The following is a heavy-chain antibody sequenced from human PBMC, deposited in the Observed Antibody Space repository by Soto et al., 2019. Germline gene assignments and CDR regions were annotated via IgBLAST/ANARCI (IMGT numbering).Heavy chain of an antibody. V-gene: IGHV1-2*02. J-gene: IGHJ6*02. CDR1: GYSFAGYF. CDR2: INPNNGDT. CDR3: ARDFVGVVMDYGMDV. D-gene: IGHD2-15*01. Sequence: QVQLVQSGAEAKKPGASVKVSCKTSGYSFAGYFVHWVRQAPGQGLEWMGWINPNNGDTNYSQKFQGRVSMTRDTPINTAYMELSRLTSDDTAVYYCARDFVGVVMDYGMDVWGQGTTVTVSS.